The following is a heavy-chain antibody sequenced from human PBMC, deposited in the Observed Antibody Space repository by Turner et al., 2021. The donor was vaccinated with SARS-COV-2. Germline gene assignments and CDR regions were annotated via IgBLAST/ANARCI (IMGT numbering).Heavy chain of an antibody. CDR2: RSFEGSSE. CDR1: GFIFSNSN. D-gene: IGHD1-20*01. V-gene: IGHV3-30*03. J-gene: IGHJ4*02. CDR3: ARSRGYNDC. Sequence: QVQLVASGGGVFQPGRSLRLSCAASGFIFSNSNMHWVRQAPGKGLEWVAIRSFEGSSEYYADSVKGRFTISRDNSKNTLYLQMNSLRAEDTAVYYCARSRGYNDCWGQGTLVTVSS.